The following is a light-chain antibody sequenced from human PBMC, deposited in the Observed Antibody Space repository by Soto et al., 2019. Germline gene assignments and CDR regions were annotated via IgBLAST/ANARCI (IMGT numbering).Light chain of an antibody. CDR3: QQYGSSPFT. CDR2: GAS. Sequence: ESVLTQSPGTLSMSPGERATLSCRASQSVSSSYSAWYQQKPGQAPRLLIYGASRRATGIPDRFSGSGSGTDFTLTISRLEPEDFAVYYCQQYGSSPFTFGPGTKVAIK. J-gene: IGKJ3*01. V-gene: IGKV3-20*01. CDR1: QSVSSSY.